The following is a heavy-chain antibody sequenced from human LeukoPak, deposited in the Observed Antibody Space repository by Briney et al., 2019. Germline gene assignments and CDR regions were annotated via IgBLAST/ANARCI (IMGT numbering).Heavy chain of an antibody. D-gene: IGHD3-22*01. V-gene: IGHV4-28*01. Sequence: PSDTLSLTCAVSGYSISSSNWWGWIRQPPGKGLEWIGYIYYSGSTYYNPSLKSRVTMSVDTSKNQFSLKLSSVTAVDTAVYYCARTYYYDSSGYYLPGAFDIWGQGTMVTVSS. J-gene: IGHJ3*02. CDR3: ARTYYYDSSGYYLPGAFDI. CDR2: IYYSGST. CDR1: GYSISSSNW.